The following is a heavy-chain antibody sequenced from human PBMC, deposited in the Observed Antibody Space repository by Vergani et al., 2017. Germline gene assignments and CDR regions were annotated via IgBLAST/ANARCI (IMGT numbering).Heavy chain of an antibody. CDR2: FDPEDGET. J-gene: IGHJ5*02. D-gene: IGHD6-13*01. V-gene: IGHV1-24*01. Sequence: QVQLVQSGAEVKKPGASVKVSCKASGYTFTGYYMHWVRQAPGKGLEWMGGFDPEDGETIYAQKFQGRVTMTEDTSTDTAYMELSSLRSEDTAVYYCATVFSLVWRAAAGNWFDPWGQGTLVTVSS. CDR1: GYTFTGYY. CDR3: ATVFSLVWRAAAGNWFDP.